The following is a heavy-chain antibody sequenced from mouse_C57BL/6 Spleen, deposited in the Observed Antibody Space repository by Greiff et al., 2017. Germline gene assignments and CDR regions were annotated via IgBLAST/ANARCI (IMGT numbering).Heavy chain of an antibody. CDR1: GYTFTSYW. V-gene: IGHV1-7*01. D-gene: IGHD1-1*01. CDR3: ANYYGSSYWYVDV. J-gene: IGHJ1*03. CDR2: INPSSGYT. Sequence: VQLQQSGAELAKPGASVKLSCKASGYTFTSYWMHWVKQRPGQGLEWIGYINPSSGYTKYNPKFKDKATLTADKSSSTAYMQLISLTYEDSAVYYCANYYGSSYWYVDVWGTGTTVTVSS.